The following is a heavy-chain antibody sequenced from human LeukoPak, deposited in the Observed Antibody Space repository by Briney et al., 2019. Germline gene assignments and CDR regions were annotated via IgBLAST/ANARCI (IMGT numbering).Heavy chain of an antibody. Sequence: GGSLRLSCAASGFTFSSYGMHWVRQAPGKGLEWVAFIRYDGSNKYYADSVKGRFTISRDNSKNSLYLQMNSLRAEDTAVYYCARDGQLARSYYYYYMDVWGKGTTVTVSS. CDR2: IRYDGSNK. CDR3: ARDGQLARSYYYYYMDV. D-gene: IGHD2-2*01. J-gene: IGHJ6*03. V-gene: IGHV3-30*02. CDR1: GFTFSSYG.